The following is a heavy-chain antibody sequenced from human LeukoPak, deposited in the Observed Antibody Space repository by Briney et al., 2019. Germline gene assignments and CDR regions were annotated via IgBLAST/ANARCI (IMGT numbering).Heavy chain of an antibody. CDR2: IYYSGST. CDR3: ARHSSGYYYVNY. J-gene: IGHJ4*02. CDR1: GGSFSGYY. Sequence: SETLSLTCAVYGGSFSGYYWTWIRQPPGKGLEWIGSIYYSGSTYYNPSLKSRVTISVDTSKNQFSLKLSSVTAADTAVYYCARHSSGYYYVNYWGQGTLVTVSS. V-gene: IGHV4-39*01. D-gene: IGHD3-22*01.